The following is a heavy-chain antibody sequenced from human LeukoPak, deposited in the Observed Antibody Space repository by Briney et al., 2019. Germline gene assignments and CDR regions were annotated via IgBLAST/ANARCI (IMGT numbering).Heavy chain of an antibody. CDR2: MNPNSGNT. CDR3: ARPLVGATKNAFDI. Sequence: GASVKVSFKASGYTFTSYDINWVRQATGQGLEWMGWMNPNSGNTGYAQKFQGRVTITRNTSISTAYMELSSLRSEDTAVYYCARPLVGATKNAFDIWGQGTMVTVSS. J-gene: IGHJ3*02. CDR1: GYTFTSYD. V-gene: IGHV1-8*03. D-gene: IGHD1-26*01.